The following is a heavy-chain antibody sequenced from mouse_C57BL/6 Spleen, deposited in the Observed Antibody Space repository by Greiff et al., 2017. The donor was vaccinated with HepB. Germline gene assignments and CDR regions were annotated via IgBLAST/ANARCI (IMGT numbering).Heavy chain of an antibody. Sequence: DVQLVESEGGLVQPGSSMKLSCTASGFTFSDYYMAWVRQVPEKGLEWVANINYDGSSTYYLDSLKSRFIISRDNAKNILYLQMSSLKSEDTATYYCARDGNYDGAMDYWGQGTSVTVSS. V-gene: IGHV5-16*01. J-gene: IGHJ4*01. D-gene: IGHD2-4*01. CDR2: INYDGSST. CDR3: ARDGNYDGAMDY. CDR1: GFTFSDYY.